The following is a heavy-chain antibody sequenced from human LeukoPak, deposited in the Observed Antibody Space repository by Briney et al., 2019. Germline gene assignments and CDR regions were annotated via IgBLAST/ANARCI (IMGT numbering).Heavy chain of an antibody. V-gene: IGHV3-74*01. Sequence: GSLRLSCGASGFTFSSYWMHRVRQAPGKGLVWVSRINNDGSSTSYADSVQGRFTISRDNAKNTLYLQMNSLRAEDTALYYCARVARGDYYYYYMDVWGKGTTVTVSS. D-gene: IGHD3-10*01. CDR1: GFTFSSYW. J-gene: IGHJ6*03. CDR3: ARVARGDYYYYYMDV. CDR2: INNDGSST.